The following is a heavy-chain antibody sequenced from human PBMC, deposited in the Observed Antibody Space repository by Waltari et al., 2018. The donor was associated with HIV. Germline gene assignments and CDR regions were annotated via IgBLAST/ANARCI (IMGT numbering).Heavy chain of an antibody. V-gene: IGHV4-4*07. D-gene: IGHD3-22*01. Sequence: QVQLQASGPGLVKPSETLSPTCTVSGASIRSYYWSWIRQPAGKGLEGIGRIYTSGSTNYNPSLKSRFTMSGDTSKNQFSLKLSSVTAADTAVYYCARDGPYDSSGYYYGMDVWGQGTTVTVSS. J-gene: IGHJ6*02. CDR2: IYTSGST. CDR1: GASIRSYY. CDR3: ARDGPYDSSGYYYGMDV.